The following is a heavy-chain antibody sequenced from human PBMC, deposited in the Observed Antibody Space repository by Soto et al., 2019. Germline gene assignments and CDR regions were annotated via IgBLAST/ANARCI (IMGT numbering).Heavy chain of an antibody. CDR3: ARLVYDTRLNYMYFDF. Sequence: SETLSLTCAVSGVSISSGNWWTWVRQTPQRGLEYIGEIFHDGTANYYPSFERRVAISVDTSKNQFSLKLTSVTAAGTAIYFCARLVYDTRLNYMYFDFWGQGALVTVSS. CDR1: GVSISSGNW. CDR2: IFHDGTA. J-gene: IGHJ4*02. V-gene: IGHV4-4*02. D-gene: IGHD3-10*01.